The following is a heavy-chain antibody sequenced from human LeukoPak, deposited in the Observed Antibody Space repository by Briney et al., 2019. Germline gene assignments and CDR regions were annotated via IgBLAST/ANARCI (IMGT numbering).Heavy chain of an antibody. CDR1: GFTFSSYS. V-gene: IGHV3-48*04. Sequence: PGGSLRLSCAASGFTFSSYSMNWVRQAPGKGLEWVSYISSSGSTIYYADSVKGRFTISRDNAKNSLYLQMNSLRAEDTAVYYCARGLEWLSYYMDVWGKGTTVTVSS. D-gene: IGHD3-3*01. CDR3: ARGLEWLSYYMDV. J-gene: IGHJ6*03. CDR2: ISSSGSTI.